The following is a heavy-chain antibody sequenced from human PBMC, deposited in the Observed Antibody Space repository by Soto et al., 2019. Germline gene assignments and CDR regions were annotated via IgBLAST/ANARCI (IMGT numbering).Heavy chain of an antibody. Sequence: ASVKVSCKTSGYTFIDYYVHWIRQAPGQGLEWVGWINPNSGASNYAQNFQGRVTMTRDRSSSTVYMELTGLRSDDTAVYYCARWRDVVATHESWGQGTLVTV. CDR1: GYTFIDYY. D-gene: IGHD5-12*01. CDR2: INPNSGAS. V-gene: IGHV1-2*02. J-gene: IGHJ5*02. CDR3: ARWRDVVATHES.